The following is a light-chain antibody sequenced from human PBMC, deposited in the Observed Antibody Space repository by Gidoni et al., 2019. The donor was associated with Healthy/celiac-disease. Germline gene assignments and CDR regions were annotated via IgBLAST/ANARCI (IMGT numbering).Light chain of an antibody. CDR2: GAS. J-gene: IGKJ4*01. Sequence: EIVITHSPAPLSVSPGERATLSCRASLSVSSNLAWYQQKPGQAPRLLIYGASTRATGIPARFSGSGSGTEFTLTISSLQSEDFAVYYCQQYDNWPLTFGGXTKVEIK. CDR1: LSVSSN. CDR3: QQYDNWPLT. V-gene: IGKV3-15*01.